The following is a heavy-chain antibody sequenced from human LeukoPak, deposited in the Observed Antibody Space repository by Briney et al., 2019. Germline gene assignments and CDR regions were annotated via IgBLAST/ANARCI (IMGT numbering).Heavy chain of an antibody. CDR3: LSNYPGYFHH. V-gene: IGHV3-7*01. D-gene: IGHD3-10*01. CDR2: IKEDGTEI. CDR1: GFILNNNW. Sequence: GGSLRLSCAASGFILNNNWMTWVRPAPGEGVGWVANIKEDGTEIYYVDSVKGRFTISRDNAKNSLYLQMNSLTAEDTAVYYCLSNYPGYFHHWGQGTLVTVSS. J-gene: IGHJ1*01.